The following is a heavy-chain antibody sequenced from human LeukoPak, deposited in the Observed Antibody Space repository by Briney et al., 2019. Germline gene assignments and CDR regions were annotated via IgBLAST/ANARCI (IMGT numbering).Heavy chain of an antibody. Sequence: GSLRLSCAASGFTFSSYSMNWVRQAPGKGLEWVSSISSSSSYIYYADSVKGRFTISRDNAKNSLYLQMNSLRAEDTAVYYCARENYGSGSYPDFDYWGQGTLVTVSS. CDR1: GFTFSSYS. CDR2: ISSSSSYI. CDR3: ARENYGSGSYPDFDY. V-gene: IGHV3-21*01. D-gene: IGHD3-10*01. J-gene: IGHJ4*02.